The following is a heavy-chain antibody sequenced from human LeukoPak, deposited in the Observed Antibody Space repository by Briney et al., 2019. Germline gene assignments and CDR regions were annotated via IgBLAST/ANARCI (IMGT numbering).Heavy chain of an antibody. J-gene: IGHJ5*02. D-gene: IGHD3-3*01. CDR2: MNPNSGNT. Sequence: ASVKVSCKASGYTFTSYDINWVRQATGQGLERMGWMNPNSGNTGYAQKFQGRVTMTRNTSISTAYMELSSLRSEDTAVYYCARGHDFWSGYFHRDNWFDPWGQGTLVTVSS. V-gene: IGHV1-8*01. CDR3: ARGHDFWSGYFHRDNWFDP. CDR1: GYTFTSYD.